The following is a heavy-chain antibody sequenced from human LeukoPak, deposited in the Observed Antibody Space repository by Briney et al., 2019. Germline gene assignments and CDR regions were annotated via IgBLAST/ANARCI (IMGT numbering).Heavy chain of an antibody. V-gene: IGHV3-21*05. Sequence: PGRSLTLSCAASGFTFSTHSMNWVRQAPGRGLEWVSYISHTGNDIYYGESVKGRFTISRDNAKNSLYLQMHTLRAEDTAVYYCAGDGTGVLPGDAFDIWSQGTMVTVSS. CDR2: ISHTGNDI. CDR3: AGDGTGVLPGDAFDI. D-gene: IGHD1-1*01. J-gene: IGHJ3*02. CDR1: GFTFSTHS.